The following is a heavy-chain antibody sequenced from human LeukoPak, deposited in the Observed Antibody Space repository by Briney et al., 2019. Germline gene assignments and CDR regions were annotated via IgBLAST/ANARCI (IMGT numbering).Heavy chain of an antibody. D-gene: IGHD6-19*01. Sequence: GGSLRLXCAASGLTFSSYAMSWDRQAPGKGLEWVSAISGSGGSTYYADSVKGRFTISRDNSKNTLYLQMNSLRAEDTAVYYRAKVAVAGYFDYWGQGTLVTVSS. J-gene: IGHJ4*02. CDR1: GLTFSSYA. V-gene: IGHV3-23*01. CDR3: AKVAVAGYFDY. CDR2: ISGSGGST.